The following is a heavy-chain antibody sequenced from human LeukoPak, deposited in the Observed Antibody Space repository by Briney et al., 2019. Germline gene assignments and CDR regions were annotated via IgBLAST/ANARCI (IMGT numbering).Heavy chain of an antibody. Sequence: SETLSLTCAVYGGSFSGYYWSWIRQPPGKGLERIGEINHSGSTNYNPSLKSRVTISVDTSKNQFSLKLSSVTAADTAVYYCARRGYYDSSGYCDYWGQGTLVTVSS. D-gene: IGHD3-22*01. CDR3: ARRGYYDSSGYCDY. CDR1: GGSFSGYY. V-gene: IGHV4-34*01. CDR2: INHSGST. J-gene: IGHJ4*02.